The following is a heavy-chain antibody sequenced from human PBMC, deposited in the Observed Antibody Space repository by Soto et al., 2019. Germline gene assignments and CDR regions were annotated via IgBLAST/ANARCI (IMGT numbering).Heavy chain of an antibody. J-gene: IGHJ3*01. Sequence: QVQLVESGGGVVQPGRSLRLSCAASGFTFSNHGMHWVRQSPGKGLEWVAGIWSDVSHKDYADSVKGRFTITRDNSKNTLSLQVDSLRAEDTAVYYCVREGPISGTNPFDVWGQGTMVIISS. CDR1: GFTFSNHG. V-gene: IGHV3-33*01. D-gene: IGHD1-20*01. CDR3: VREGPISGTNPFDV. CDR2: IWSDVSHK.